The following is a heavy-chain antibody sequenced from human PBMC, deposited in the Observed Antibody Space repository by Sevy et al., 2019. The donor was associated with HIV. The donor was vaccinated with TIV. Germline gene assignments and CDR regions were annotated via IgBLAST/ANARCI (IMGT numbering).Heavy chain of an antibody. Sequence: GGSLRLSCAASGFTFAKYSMSWVRQAPGKGLEWVSTFSFGCGRINYADSVKGRFNISRDDSKNTLFLQMNSLRAEDTATYFCAREGGTQPHDYWGQGTLVTVSS. CDR1: GFTFAKYS. V-gene: IGHV3-23*01. D-gene: IGHD1-1*01. J-gene: IGHJ4*02. CDR3: AREGGTQPHDY. CDR2: FSFGCGRI.